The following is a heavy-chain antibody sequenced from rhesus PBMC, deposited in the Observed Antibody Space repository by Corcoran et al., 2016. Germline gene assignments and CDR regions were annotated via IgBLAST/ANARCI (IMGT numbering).Heavy chain of an antibody. CDR3: ARSSGYSSSYTFDY. V-gene: IGHV4-143*01. CDR2: IYGNSAST. D-gene: IGHD6-43*01. J-gene: IGHJ4*01. Sequence: QVQLQESGPGLVKPSETLSLTCAVYGGSISGYYYWSWIRQPPGKGLEWIGYIYGNSASTNYNPSLKNRSTISQETSKNQFSLSVRSVTTADTAVYYGARSSGYSSSYTFDYWGQGVLVTVSS. CDR1: GGSISGYYY.